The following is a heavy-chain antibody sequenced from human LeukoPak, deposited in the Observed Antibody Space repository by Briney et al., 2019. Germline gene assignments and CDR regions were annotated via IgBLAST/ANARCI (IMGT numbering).Heavy chain of an antibody. Sequence: SETLSLTCTVSGGSISSYYWSWIRQPPGKGLEWIGRIYTSGSTNYNPSLKSRVTMSVDTSKNQLSLKLSSVTAADTAVYYCARVSGKMATILDAFDIWGQGTMVTVSS. CDR2: IYTSGST. CDR1: GGSISSYY. V-gene: IGHV4-4*07. CDR3: ARVSGKMATILDAFDI. J-gene: IGHJ3*02. D-gene: IGHD5-24*01.